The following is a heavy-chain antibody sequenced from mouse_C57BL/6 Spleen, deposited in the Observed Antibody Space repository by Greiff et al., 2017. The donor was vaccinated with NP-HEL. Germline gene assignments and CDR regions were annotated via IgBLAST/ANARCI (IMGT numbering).Heavy chain of an antibody. J-gene: IGHJ1*03. Sequence: EVQGVESGGDLVKPGGSLKLSCAASGFTFSSYGMSWVRQTPDKRLEWVATISSGGSYTYYPDSVKGRFTISRDNAKNTLYLQMSSLKSEDTAMYYCARGEGAITTVDWYFDVWGTGTTVTVSS. CDR3: ARGEGAITTVDWYFDV. CDR2: ISSGGSYT. D-gene: IGHD1-1*01. CDR1: GFTFSSYG. V-gene: IGHV5-6*01.